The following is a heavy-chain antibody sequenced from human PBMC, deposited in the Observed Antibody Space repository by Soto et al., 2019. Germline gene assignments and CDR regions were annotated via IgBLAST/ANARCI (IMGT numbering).Heavy chain of an antibody. D-gene: IGHD6-19*01. J-gene: IGHJ4*02. CDR2: IIPIFGTA. V-gene: IGHV1-69*13. CDR3: ARSRSGWDSDY. Sequence: GASVKVSCKASGGTFSSYAISWVRQSPGQGLEWMGGIIPIFGTANYAQKYQGRVTITADESTSTAYMELSSLRSEDTAVYYCARSRSGWDSDYWGQGSHVTVAS. CDR1: GGTFSSYA.